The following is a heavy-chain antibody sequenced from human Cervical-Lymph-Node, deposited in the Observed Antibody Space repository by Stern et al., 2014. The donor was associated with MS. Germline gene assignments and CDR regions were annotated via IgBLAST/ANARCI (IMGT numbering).Heavy chain of an antibody. CDR2: ITPLFGTA. V-gene: IGHV1-69*01. CDR1: GDTFNNFD. D-gene: IGHD6-13*01. Sequence: VQLVQSGAEVKKPGSSVKVSCKASGDTFNNFDIGWVRQAPGQGPEWLGGITPLFGTANSAQRLQDRVTFTADESTSTTYMELSRLRSEDTAIYYCARHQGGVAAFWGQGTLVTVSS. CDR3: ARHQGGVAAF. J-gene: IGHJ4*02.